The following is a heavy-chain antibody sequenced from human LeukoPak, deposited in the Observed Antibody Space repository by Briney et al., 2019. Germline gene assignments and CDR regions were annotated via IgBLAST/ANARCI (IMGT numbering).Heavy chain of an antibody. CDR2: ISYDGSNK. J-gene: IGHJ3*02. Sequence: GGSLRLSCAASGFTFSSYAMHWVRQAPGKGLEWVAVISYDGSNKYYADSVKGRFTISRDNSKNTLYLQMNSLRAEDTAVYYCARERLLRFLEWLSNGAFDIWGQGTMVTVSS. V-gene: IGHV3-30*04. D-gene: IGHD3-3*01. CDR1: GFTFSSYA. CDR3: ARERLLRFLEWLSNGAFDI.